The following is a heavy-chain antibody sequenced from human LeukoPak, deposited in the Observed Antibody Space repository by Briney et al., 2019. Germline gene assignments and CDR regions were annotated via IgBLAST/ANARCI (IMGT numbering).Heavy chain of an antibody. CDR2: IYYSGST. CDR3: ARIPLIFCSSTNCYRFDP. D-gene: IGHD2-2*01. CDR1: GGSISSSDYS. J-gene: IGHJ5*02. Sequence: NASETLSLTCTVSGGSISSSDYSWGWIRQSPGKGLEWIGSIYYSGSTYYNPSLKSRVTISVDTSKNQFSLKLISVTAADTAVYYCARIPLIFCSSTNCYRFDPWGQGTLVTVSS. V-gene: IGHV4-39*01.